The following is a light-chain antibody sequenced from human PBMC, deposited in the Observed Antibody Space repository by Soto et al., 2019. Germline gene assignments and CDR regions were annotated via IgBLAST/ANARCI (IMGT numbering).Light chain of an antibody. CDR1: SSDVGSYDL. CDR3: CSYAGRNTYVI. J-gene: IGLJ2*01. Sequence: QSALTQPASVSGSPGQSITISSTGTSSDVGSYDLVSWYQQHPGTVPKLMIYEGTKRPSGVSSRFSGSKSGNTASLTISGLQAEDEAAYYCCSYAGRNTYVIFGGGTKVTVL. V-gene: IGLV2-23*01. CDR2: EGT.